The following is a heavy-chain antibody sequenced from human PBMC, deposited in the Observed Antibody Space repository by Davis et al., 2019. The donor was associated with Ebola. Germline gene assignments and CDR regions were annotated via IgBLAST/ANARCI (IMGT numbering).Heavy chain of an antibody. Sequence: PGGSLRLSCAASGFTFSSYSMNWVRQAPGKGLEWVSYISSSSSTIYYAASVKGRFTISRDNAKNSLYLQMNSLRDEDTAVYYCARSWLSPYYYYGMDVWGKGTTVTVSS. V-gene: IGHV3-48*02. CDR3: ARSWLSPYYYYGMDV. CDR1: GFTFSSYS. CDR2: ISSSSSTI. D-gene: IGHD3-9*01. J-gene: IGHJ6*04.